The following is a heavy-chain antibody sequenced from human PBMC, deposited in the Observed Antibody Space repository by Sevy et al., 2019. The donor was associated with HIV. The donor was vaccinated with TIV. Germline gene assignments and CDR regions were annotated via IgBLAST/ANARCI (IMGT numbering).Heavy chain of an antibody. V-gene: IGHV4-34*01. D-gene: IGHD3-22*01. CDR1: GGSFSGYY. J-gene: IGHJ4*02. CDR3: VRDNSGSLGPFDY. Sequence: SETLSLTCAVYGGSFSGYYWNWIRQPPGKGLEWIGEINHSGSTKYNPSLKSRVTISIDTSKNQFYLKLSSVTAADTAVYYCVRDNSGSLGPFDYWGQGTLVTVSS. CDR2: INHSGST.